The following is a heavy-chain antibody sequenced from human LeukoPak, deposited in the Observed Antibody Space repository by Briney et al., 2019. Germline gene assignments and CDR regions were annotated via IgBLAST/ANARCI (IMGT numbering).Heavy chain of an antibody. CDR1: GGSISSSSDY. CDR2: ISYTGST. CDR3: ARDGPAAYYYDSSRAFDY. J-gene: IGHJ4*02. V-gene: IGHV4-39*07. D-gene: IGHD3-22*01. Sequence: SETLSLTCTVSGGSISSSSDYWGWIRQPPGKGLEWIGSISYTGSTYYNPSLESRVTISVDASKNRFSLKLSSVTAADTAVYYCARDGPAAYYYDSSRAFDYWGQGTLVTVSS.